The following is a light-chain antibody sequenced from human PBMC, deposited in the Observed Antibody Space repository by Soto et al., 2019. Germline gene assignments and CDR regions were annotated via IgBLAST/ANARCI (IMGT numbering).Light chain of an antibody. Sequence: EIVLTQSPGTLSLSPGERTTLSCRASQSISRYLAWYQQKPGQAPRLLIYDASTRATVIPARFSGSGSGTEFTLTISSLQSEDFAVYYCQQYNDWPPITFGQGTRLEIK. V-gene: IGKV3-15*01. CDR3: QQYNDWPPIT. J-gene: IGKJ5*01. CDR2: DAS. CDR1: QSISRY.